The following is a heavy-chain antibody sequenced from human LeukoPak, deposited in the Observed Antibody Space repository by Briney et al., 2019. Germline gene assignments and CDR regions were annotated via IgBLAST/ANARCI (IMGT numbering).Heavy chain of an antibody. CDR1: GFTFSRYS. V-gene: IGHV3-48*01. CDR3: ARDRLHYGEYEKTFDY. CDR2: ISYSSSTI. D-gene: IGHD4-17*01. J-gene: IGHJ4*02. Sequence: GGSLRLSCAASGFTFSRYSMNWVRQAPGKGLEWVSYISYSSSTIYYADSVKGRFTISRDNGKNSLYLQMNSLRAEDTAVYYCARDRLHYGEYEKTFDYWGQGTLVTVSS.